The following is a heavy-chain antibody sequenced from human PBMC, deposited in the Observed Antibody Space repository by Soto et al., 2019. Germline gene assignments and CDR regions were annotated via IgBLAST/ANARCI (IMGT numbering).Heavy chain of an antibody. Sequence: SETLSLTCTVSGGSISSYYWSWIRQPPGKGLEWIGYIYYSGSTNYNPSLKSRVTISVDTSKNQFSLKLSSVTAADTAVYYCASSIAVAGTNRWFDPWGQGTLVTVPS. CDR1: GGSISSYY. V-gene: IGHV4-59*01. D-gene: IGHD6-19*01. CDR2: IYYSGST. J-gene: IGHJ5*02. CDR3: ASSIAVAGTNRWFDP.